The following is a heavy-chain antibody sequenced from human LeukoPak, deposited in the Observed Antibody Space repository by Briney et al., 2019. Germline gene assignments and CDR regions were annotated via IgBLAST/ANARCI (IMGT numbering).Heavy chain of an antibody. CDR1: GFTFDDYA. J-gene: IGHJ4*02. V-gene: IGHV3-9*01. CDR2: ISWNSGSI. D-gene: IGHD4-17*01. Sequence: PGRSLRLSCAASGFTFDDYAMHWVRQAPGKGLEWVSGISWNSGSIGYADSVKGRFTISRDNAKNSLYLQMNSLRAEDTAVYYCARDPTVTGYFDYWGQGTLVTVSS. CDR3: ARDPTVTGYFDY.